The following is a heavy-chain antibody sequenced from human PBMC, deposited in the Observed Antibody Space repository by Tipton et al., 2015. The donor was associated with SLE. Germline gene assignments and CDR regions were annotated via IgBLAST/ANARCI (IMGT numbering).Heavy chain of an antibody. V-gene: IGHV4-59*11. CDR3: ARGEYSYCSSTSCYRWDAFNI. J-gene: IGHJ3*02. CDR2: IYYSGST. Sequence: GLVKPSETLSLTCTVSGGSISSHYWSWIRQPPGKGPEWIGYIYYSGSTNYNPSLKSRVTISVDTSKNQFSLKLSSVTAADTAVYYCARGEYSYCSSTSCYRWDAFNIWGQGTMVTVSS. CDR1: GGSISSHY. D-gene: IGHD2-2*01.